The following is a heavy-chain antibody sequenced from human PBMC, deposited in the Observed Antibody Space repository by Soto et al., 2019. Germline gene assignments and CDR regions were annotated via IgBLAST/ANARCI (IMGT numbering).Heavy chain of an antibody. CDR2: ISYDGSNK. D-gene: IGHD3-16*02. J-gene: IGHJ4*02. CDR1: GFTFSSYA. V-gene: IGHV3-30*04. Sequence: ESGGGVVQPGRSLRLSCAASGFTFSSYAMHWVRQAPGKGLEWVAVISYDGSNKYYADSVKGRFTISRDNSKNTLYLQMNSLRAEDTAVYYCARKNRAFDYWGQGTLVTVSS. CDR3: ARKNRAFDY.